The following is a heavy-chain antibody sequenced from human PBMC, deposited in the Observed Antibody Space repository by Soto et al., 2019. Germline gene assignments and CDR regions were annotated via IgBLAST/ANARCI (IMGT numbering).Heavy chain of an antibody. V-gene: IGHV3-33*01. CDR3: ARGETKVRGVIPRDY. J-gene: IGHJ4*02. CDR2: IWYDGSNK. Sequence: QVQLVESGGGVVQPGRSLRLSCAESGFTFSTYGMNWVRQAPGKGLEWVAVIWYDGSNKYYADSVKGRFTISRDNSKNTLYLQMNSLRADDTAVYYGARGETKVRGVIPRDYWGQGTLVTVSS. CDR1: GFTFSTYG. D-gene: IGHD3-10*01.